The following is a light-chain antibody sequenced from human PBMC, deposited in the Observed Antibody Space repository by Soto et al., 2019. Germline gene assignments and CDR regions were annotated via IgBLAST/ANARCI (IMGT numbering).Light chain of an antibody. CDR3: MHPLQSWT. CDR2: LGS. V-gene: IGKV2-28*01. J-gene: IGKJ1*01. Sequence: DTVMTQSPLSLPVTPGEPASISCRSSQSLLHSNGYNYLDWYLQKPGQSPQLLIYLGSNRASGVPERFGGSGSGTDSTLKISRVEAEDVGVYYCMHPLQSWTFGQGTKVEIK. CDR1: QSLLHSNGYNY.